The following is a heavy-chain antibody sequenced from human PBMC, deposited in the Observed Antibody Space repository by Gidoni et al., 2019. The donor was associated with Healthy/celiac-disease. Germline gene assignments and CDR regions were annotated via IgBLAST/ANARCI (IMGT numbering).Heavy chain of an antibody. Sequence: EVQLVESGGGLVQPGGSLRPSCAASGFTFSSYSMNWVRQAPGKGLEWVSYISSSSSTIYYADSVKGRFTISRDNAKNSLYLQMNSLRDEDTAVYYCAREGFPYNWNYPPPGAFDIWGQGTMVTVSS. CDR1: GFTFSSYS. CDR2: ISSSSSTI. D-gene: IGHD1-7*01. J-gene: IGHJ3*02. V-gene: IGHV3-48*02. CDR3: AREGFPYNWNYPPPGAFDI.